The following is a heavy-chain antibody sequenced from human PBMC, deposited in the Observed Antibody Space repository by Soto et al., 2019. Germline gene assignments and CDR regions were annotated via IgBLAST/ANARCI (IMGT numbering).Heavy chain of an antibody. CDR1: GFTFSSYS. D-gene: IGHD3-22*01. J-gene: IGHJ4*02. V-gene: IGHV3-21*01. CDR3: ARVPQYYDSSGYGY. CDR2: ISSSSSTI. Sequence: EVQLVESGGGLVKPGGSLRLSCAASGFTFSSYSMNWVRQAPGKGLEWVSSISSSSSTIYYADSVKGRFTISRDNAKNSLYLQMNSLRDEDTAVYYCARVPQYYDSSGYGYWGQGTLVTVSS.